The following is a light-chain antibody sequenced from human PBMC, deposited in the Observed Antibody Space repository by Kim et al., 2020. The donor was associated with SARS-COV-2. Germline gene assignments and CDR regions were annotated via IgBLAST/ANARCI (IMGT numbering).Light chain of an antibody. CDR1: QSVSSN. CDR3: QQYNNWYT. V-gene: IGKV3-15*01. J-gene: IGKJ2*01. Sequence: LAVSPGETATLSCRASQSVSSNLAWYQQKPGQAPRLLIYGASTRATGIPARFNGSGSGTEFTLTISSLQSEDFAVYYCQQYNNWYTFGQGAKLEL. CDR2: GAS.